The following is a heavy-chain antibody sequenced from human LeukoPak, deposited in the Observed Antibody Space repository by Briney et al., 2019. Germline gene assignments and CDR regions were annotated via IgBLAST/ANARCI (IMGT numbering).Heavy chain of an antibody. CDR3: IVFGDSNH. Sequence: PGGSLRLSCAASEFTFSSYWMSWVRQAPGKGLEWVSAIHTSGDTCYADSVKGRFTISRDTSKNTLYLQINSLRVEDTAVYYCIVFGDSNHWGQGTLVTVSS. V-gene: IGHV3-53*01. J-gene: IGHJ5*02. CDR1: EFTFSSYW. D-gene: IGHD4-17*01. CDR2: IHTSGDT.